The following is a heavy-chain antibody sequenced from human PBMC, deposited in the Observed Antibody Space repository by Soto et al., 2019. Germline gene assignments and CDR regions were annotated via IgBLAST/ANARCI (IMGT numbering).Heavy chain of an antibody. V-gene: IGHV1-2*04. J-gene: IGHJ5*02. CDR3: ARDLGYCSGGSCYPENWFDP. D-gene: IGHD2-15*01. CDR1: GYAFTGNY. Sequence: ASVKVSSKASGYAFTGNYRHWARHAPEQGLEWMGWINPNSGGTNYAQKFQGWVTMTRDTSISTAYMELSRLRSDDTAVYYCARDLGYCSGGSCYPENWFDPWGQGTLVTVSS. CDR2: INPNSGGT.